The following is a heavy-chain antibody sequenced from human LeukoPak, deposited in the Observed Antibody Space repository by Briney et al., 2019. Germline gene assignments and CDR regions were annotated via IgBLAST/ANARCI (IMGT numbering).Heavy chain of an antibody. CDR1: GFTFDDYA. CDR3: AKDRGYSGYEEPFDY. CDR2: ISWNSGSI. V-gene: IGHV3-9*01. D-gene: IGHD5-12*01. Sequence: GGSLRLSCAASGFTFDDYAMHWVRQAPGKGLESVSGISWNSGSIGYADSVKGRFTISRDNAKNSLYLQMNSLRAEDTALYYCAKDRGYSGYEEPFDYWGQGTLVTVSS. J-gene: IGHJ4*02.